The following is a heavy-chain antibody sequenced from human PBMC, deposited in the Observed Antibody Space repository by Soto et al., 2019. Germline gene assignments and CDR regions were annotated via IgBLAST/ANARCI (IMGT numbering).Heavy chain of an antibody. V-gene: IGHV6-1*01. CDR3: ARRCISVAGSKNNWFDP. CDR1: GDSVSSNRAA. D-gene: IGHD6-19*01. J-gene: IGHJ5*02. CDR2: TYYRSKWYN. Sequence: PSQTLSLTCAMSGDSVSSNRAAWNWIRQSPSRGLEWLGRTYYRSKWYNEYAVSVKSRIIINADTSMNQFSLQLNSVTPEDTAVYYCARRCISVAGSKNNWFDPWGQGILVTVSS.